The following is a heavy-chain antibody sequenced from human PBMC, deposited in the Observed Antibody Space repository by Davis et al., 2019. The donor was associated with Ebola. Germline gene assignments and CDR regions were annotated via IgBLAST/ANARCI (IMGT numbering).Heavy chain of an antibody. CDR1: GFTFSSYA. CDR2: ISGSGGST. D-gene: IGHD3-9*01. CDR3: TTPGYDILTGPGY. Sequence: GESLKISCAASGFTFSSYAMSWVRQAPGKGLEWGSAISGSGGSTYYADSVKGRFTISRDNSKNTLYLQMNSLKTEDTAVYYCTTPGYDILTGPGYWGQGTLVTVSS. V-gene: IGHV3-23*01. J-gene: IGHJ4*02.